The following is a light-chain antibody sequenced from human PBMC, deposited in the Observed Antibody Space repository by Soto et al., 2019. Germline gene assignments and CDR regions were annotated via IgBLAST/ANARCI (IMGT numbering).Light chain of an antibody. V-gene: IGLV2-14*01. CDR2: DVS. CDR1: SSDIGDSNF. J-gene: IGLJ1*01. Sequence: QSALAQPASVSGSPGQSITISCTGTSSDIGDSNFVSWYQHHPGKAPKLLIYDVSDRPSRISSRFSGSKSANTASLTISGLQAEDEALYYCSSYTSTTTVRFVFGTGTKVTVL. CDR3: SSYTSTTTVRFV.